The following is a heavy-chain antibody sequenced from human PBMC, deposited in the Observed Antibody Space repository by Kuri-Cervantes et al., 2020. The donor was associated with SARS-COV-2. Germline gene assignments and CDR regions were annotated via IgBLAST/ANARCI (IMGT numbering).Heavy chain of an antibody. D-gene: IGHD2-2*02. J-gene: IGHJ4*02. CDR1: GFTSSNYN. CDR2: ISSGSTYI. V-gene: IGHV3-21*01. CDR3: ARDLTPERYCSSTSCYTDYDFWSNYLVDY. Sequence: GESLKISCAASGFTSSNYNMNWVRQAPGKGLEWVSSISSGSTYIYYADSVKGRFTISRDNAKNSLSLQLNSLRAEDTAVYYCARDLTPERYCSSTSCYTDYDFWSNYLVDYWGQGTLVTVSS.